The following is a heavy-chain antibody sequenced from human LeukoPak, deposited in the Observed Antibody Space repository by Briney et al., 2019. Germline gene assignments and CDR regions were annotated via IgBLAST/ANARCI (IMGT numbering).Heavy chain of an antibody. CDR3: ARLGVIAVAGALDY. Sequence: PSETLSLTCTVSGGSISSYYWSWIRQPPGKGLEWIGYIYYSGSTNYNPSLKSRVTISVDTSKNQFSLKLSSVTAADAAVYYCARLGVIAVAGALDYWGQGTLVTVSS. D-gene: IGHD6-19*01. CDR1: GGSISSYY. CDR2: IYYSGST. J-gene: IGHJ4*02. V-gene: IGHV4-59*01.